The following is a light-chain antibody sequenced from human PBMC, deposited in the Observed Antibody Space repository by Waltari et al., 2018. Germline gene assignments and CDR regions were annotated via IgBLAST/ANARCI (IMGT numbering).Light chain of an antibody. CDR3: QQRSNWPIS. CDR2: AAS. J-gene: IGKJ5*01. CDR1: QSVSDY. Sequence: EIVLKQSPATLSLSPGERATLSCRASQSVSDYLACYQQKPGQAPRLLISAASNRATGIPARFSGSGSGTDFTLTISSLEPEDFAFYYCQQRSNWPISFGQGTRLEIK. V-gene: IGKV3-11*01.